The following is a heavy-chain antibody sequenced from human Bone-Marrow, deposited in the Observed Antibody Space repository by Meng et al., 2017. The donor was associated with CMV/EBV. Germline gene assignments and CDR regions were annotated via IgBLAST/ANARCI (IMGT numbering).Heavy chain of an antibody. CDR3: ARLRGYCSSTSCPVKYYYYGMDV. D-gene: IGHD2-2*01. V-gene: IGHV3-11*01. J-gene: IGHJ6*02. Sequence: GESLKISCAASGFTFSDYYMSWIRQAPGKGLEWVSYISSSGSTIYYADSVKGRFTISRDNAKNSLYLQMNSLRAEDTAVYYCARLRGYCSSTSCPVKYYYYGMDVWGQGTTVTASS. CDR2: ISSSGSTI. CDR1: GFTFSDYY.